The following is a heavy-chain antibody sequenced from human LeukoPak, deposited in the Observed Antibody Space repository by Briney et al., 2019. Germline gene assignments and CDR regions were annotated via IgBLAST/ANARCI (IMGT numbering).Heavy chain of an antibody. V-gene: IGHV3-48*03. Sequence: PGGSLRLSCAASGFTFSSYEMNWVRQAPGKGLEWVSYISGSGSAIYYADSVKGRYTISRDNSKNTLYLQMNSLRAEDTAVYYCARVVDHDYGDYYLDYWGQGTLVTVSS. CDR1: GFTFSSYE. CDR3: ARVVDHDYGDYYLDY. D-gene: IGHD4-17*01. J-gene: IGHJ4*02. CDR2: ISGSGSAI.